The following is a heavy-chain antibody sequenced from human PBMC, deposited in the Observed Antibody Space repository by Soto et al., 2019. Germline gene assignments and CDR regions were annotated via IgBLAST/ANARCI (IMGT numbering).Heavy chain of an antibody. D-gene: IGHD1-1*01. V-gene: IGHV1-2*02. CDR1: GYTFTDYY. CDR3: ARGLQITGNTGTHWFDP. J-gene: IGHJ5*02. Sequence: GASVKVSCKASGYTFTDYYLDWVRQAPGHGLEWLGWINPKTGATKSALKFRGRVSMTRDTSITTAYMELSGLTSDDTAIYYCARGLQITGNTGTHWFDPWGQGTPVTV. CDR2: INPKTGAT.